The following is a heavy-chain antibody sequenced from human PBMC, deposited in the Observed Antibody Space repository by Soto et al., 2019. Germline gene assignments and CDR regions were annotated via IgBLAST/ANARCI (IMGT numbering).Heavy chain of an antibody. Sequence: SETLSLTCTVSGGSISSYYWSWIRQPPGKGLEWIGYIYYSGSTNYNPSLKSRVTISVDTSKNPFSLKLSSVTAADTAVYYCAREPHYYYDSSGYHLNAFDIWGQGTMVTVSS. J-gene: IGHJ3*02. CDR1: GGSISSYY. V-gene: IGHV4-59*01. CDR2: IYYSGST. CDR3: AREPHYYYDSSGYHLNAFDI. D-gene: IGHD3-22*01.